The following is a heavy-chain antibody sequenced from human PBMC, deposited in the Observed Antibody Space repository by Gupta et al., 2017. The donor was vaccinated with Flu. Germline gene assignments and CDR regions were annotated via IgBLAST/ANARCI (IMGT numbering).Heavy chain of an antibody. D-gene: IGHD6-19*01. Sequence: EVQLLESGVGLVKPGGSLRLSCAASGFTFSSYSMNWVRQAPGKGLEWVSSISSISSYIYYADSVKGRFTISRDNAKNSLYLQMNTLRADDTAVYYCARANPRYSSGSSYFDYWGQGTLVTVSS. V-gene: IGHV3-21*01. J-gene: IGHJ4*02. CDR1: GFTFSSYS. CDR2: ISSISSYI. CDR3: ARANPRYSSGSSYFDY.